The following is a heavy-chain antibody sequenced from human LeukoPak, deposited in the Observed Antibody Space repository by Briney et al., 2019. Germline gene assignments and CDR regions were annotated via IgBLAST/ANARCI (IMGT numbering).Heavy chain of an antibody. D-gene: IGHD3-10*02. V-gene: IGHV3-48*03. J-gene: IGHJ6*04. Sequence: GGSLRLSCAASGFTFSSYGLTWVRQAPGKGLEWVSAISGSGGTTYYADSVKGRFTISRDNAKNSLYLQMNSLRAEDTAVYYCAELGITMIGGVWGKGTTVTISS. CDR2: ISGSGGTT. CDR1: GFTFSSYG. CDR3: AELGITMIGGV.